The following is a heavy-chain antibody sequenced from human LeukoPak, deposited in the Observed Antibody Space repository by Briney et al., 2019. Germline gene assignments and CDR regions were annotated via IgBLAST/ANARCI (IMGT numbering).Heavy chain of an antibody. CDR2: ISDTDDST. D-gene: IGHD2-15*01. CDR3: AREKGGFDS. J-gene: IGHJ3*02. CDR1: GFTFSSYA. Sequence: GGSLRLSCAASGFTFSSYAMNWVRQAPGKGLEWVSSISDTDDSTYDADSVKGRFSISRDNSKNTLYLQMVSLRAEDMAVYYCAREKGGFDSWGQGTMVTVSS. V-gene: IGHV3-23*01.